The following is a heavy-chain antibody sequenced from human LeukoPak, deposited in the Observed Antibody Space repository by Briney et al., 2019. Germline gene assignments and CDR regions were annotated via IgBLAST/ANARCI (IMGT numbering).Heavy chain of an antibody. J-gene: IGHJ4*02. CDR3: AGNYYGSGSYYSEDRY. CDR2: VSHSGSI. Sequence: SETLSLTCIVSGSSIITTYDWGWIRQPPGKGLEWIGSVSHSGSIYYNPSLKSRVTIAVDTSKNQFSLKLSSVTAADTAVYYCAGNYYGSGSYYSEDRYWGQGTLVTVSS. CDR1: GSSIITTYD. D-gene: IGHD3-10*01. V-gene: IGHV4-38-2*02.